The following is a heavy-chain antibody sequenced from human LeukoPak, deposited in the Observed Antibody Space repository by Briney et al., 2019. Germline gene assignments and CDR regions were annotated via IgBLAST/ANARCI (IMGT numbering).Heavy chain of an antibody. CDR2: IIPILGIA. D-gene: IGHD3-9*01. V-gene: IGHV1-69*04. CDR1: GGTFSSYT. CDR3: ARDPPLRYFDWFRSNWFDP. J-gene: IGHJ5*02. Sequence: VASVKLSCKASGGTFSSYTISWVRQAPGQGLEWMGRIIPILGIANYAQKFQGRVTITADKSTSTAYMELSSLRSEDTAVYYCARDPPLRYFDWFRSNWFDPWGQGTLVTVSS.